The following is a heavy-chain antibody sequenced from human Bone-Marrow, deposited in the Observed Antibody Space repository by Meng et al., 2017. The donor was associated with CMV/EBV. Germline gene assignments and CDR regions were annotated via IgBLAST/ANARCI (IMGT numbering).Heavy chain of an antibody. Sequence: GESLKISCAASGFTFSSYAMSWVRQAPGKGREWVGRIKSKTDGGTTDYAAPVKGRFTISRDDSKNTLYLQMNSLKTEDTAVYYCTTDLRTWGQGTLVTVSS. CDR1: GFTFSSYA. J-gene: IGHJ5*02. CDR2: IKSKTDGGTT. V-gene: IGHV3-15*01. CDR3: TTDLRT.